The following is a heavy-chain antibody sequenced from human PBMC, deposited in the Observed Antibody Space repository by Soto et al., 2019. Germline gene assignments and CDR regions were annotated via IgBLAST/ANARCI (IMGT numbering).Heavy chain of an antibody. CDR2: ISGSTYT. CDR1: AFIFSDYT. CDR3: TRDLRDAKEYGMDV. V-gene: IGHV3-21*01. Sequence: EVQLVESGGGLVKPGGSLRLSCVASAFIFSDYTMSWVRQAPGKGLEWLSFISGSTYTYYADSAKGRFTISRDDGKNSLYLQMNSLRAEDTAVYYCTRDLRDAKEYGMDVWGQGTTVTVSS. D-gene: IGHD5-12*01. J-gene: IGHJ6*02.